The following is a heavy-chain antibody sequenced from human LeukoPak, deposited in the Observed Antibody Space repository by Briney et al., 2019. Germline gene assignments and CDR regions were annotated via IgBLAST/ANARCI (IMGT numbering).Heavy chain of an antibody. CDR2: IYYSGST. J-gene: IGHJ4*02. CDR3: ARKLLRFLALDY. Sequence: SETLSLTCTVSGGSISSSSYYWGWIRQPPGKGLEWIGSIYYSGSTYYNPSLKSRVTVSIDKSKNQFSLKLSSVTAADTSVYYRARKLLRFLALDYWGQGTLVTVSS. CDR1: GGSISSSSYY. D-gene: IGHD3-3*01. V-gene: IGHV4-39*07.